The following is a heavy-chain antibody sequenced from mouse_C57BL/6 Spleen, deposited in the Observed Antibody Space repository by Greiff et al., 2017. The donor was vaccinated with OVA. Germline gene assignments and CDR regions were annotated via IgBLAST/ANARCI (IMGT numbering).Heavy chain of an antibody. CDR2: INPSNGGT. CDR1: GYTFTSYW. CDR3: ARPIYYDYGGY. Sequence: VQLQQPGTDLVKPGASVKLSCKASGYTFTSYWMHWVKQRPGQGLEWIGNINPSNGGTTYNEKFKSKATLTVDKSSSTAYMQLSSLTSEDAAVYYCARPIYYDYGGYWGQGTTLTVSS. D-gene: IGHD2-4*01. V-gene: IGHV1-53*01. J-gene: IGHJ2*01.